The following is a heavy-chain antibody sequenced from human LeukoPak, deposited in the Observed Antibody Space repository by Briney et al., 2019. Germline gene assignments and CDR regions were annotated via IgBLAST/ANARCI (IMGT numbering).Heavy chain of an antibody. Sequence: SETLSLTCTVSGGSISSFYWSWIRQPAGKGLEWIGRIYTSGSTNYNPSLKSRVTMSVDTSKNQFSLKLSSVTAADTAVYYCARERRQNTMVRGVIDHWGQGTLVTVSS. CDR1: GGSISSFY. CDR3: ARERRQNTMVRGVIDH. CDR2: IYTSGST. V-gene: IGHV4-4*07. D-gene: IGHD3-10*01. J-gene: IGHJ4*02.